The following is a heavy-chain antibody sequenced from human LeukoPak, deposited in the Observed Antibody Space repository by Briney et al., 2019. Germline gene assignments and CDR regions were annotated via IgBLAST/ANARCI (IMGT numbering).Heavy chain of an antibody. CDR1: GFTFSSYG. CDR3: ARADDEYYDSSGYFDY. CDR2: IWYDGSNK. V-gene: IGHV3-33*01. Sequence: GGSLRLSCAASGFTFSSYGMHWVRQAPGKGPEWVAVIWYDGSNKYYADSVKGRFTISRDNSKNTLYLQMNSLRAEDTAVYYCARADDEYYDSSGYFDYWGQGTLVTVSS. D-gene: IGHD3-22*01. J-gene: IGHJ4*02.